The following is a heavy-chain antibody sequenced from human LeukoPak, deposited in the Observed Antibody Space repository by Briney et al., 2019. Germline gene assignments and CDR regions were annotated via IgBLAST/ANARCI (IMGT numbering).Heavy chain of an antibody. CDR1: GGSLSNNNYY. CDR2: IYYSGSL. CDR3: ATWRTAKTGFDY. J-gene: IGHJ4*02. V-gene: IGHV4-39*01. D-gene: IGHD1-1*01. Sequence: PSETLSLTCTVSGGSLSNNNYYWAWIRQPPGKGLECIGSIYYSGSLYYNPSLKSRVTIFVDTSKNQFSLRLSSVTAADTAVYYCATWRTAKTGFDYWGQGTLVTVSS.